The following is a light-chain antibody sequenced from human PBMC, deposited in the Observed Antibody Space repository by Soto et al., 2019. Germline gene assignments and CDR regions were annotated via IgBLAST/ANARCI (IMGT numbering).Light chain of an antibody. CDR1: SSNIGSNP. Sequence: QPVLTQPPSASGTPGQRVTISCSGSSSNIGSNPVNWYQQLPGTAPKLLVYTNNQRPSGVPDRFSGSKSGTSASLAISGLQSEDEADYYCAARDDSLNGWVFGGGTKVTVL. CDR2: TNN. V-gene: IGLV1-44*01. CDR3: AARDDSLNGWV. J-gene: IGLJ3*02.